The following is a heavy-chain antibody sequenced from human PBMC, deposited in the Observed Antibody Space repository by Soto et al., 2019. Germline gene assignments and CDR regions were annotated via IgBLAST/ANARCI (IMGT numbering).Heavy chain of an antibody. V-gene: IGHV3-23*01. CDR2: ISGSGGST. CDR3: AKPVGGVVTAIPEYFQH. J-gene: IGHJ1*01. CDR1: GYTFSSYA. D-gene: IGHD2-21*02. Sequence: GASVKVSCKASGYTFSSYAMSWVRQAPGKGLEWVSAISGSGGSTYYADSVKGRFTISRDNSKNTLYLQMNSLRAEDTAVYYCAKPVGGVVTAIPEYFQHWGQGTLVTVSS.